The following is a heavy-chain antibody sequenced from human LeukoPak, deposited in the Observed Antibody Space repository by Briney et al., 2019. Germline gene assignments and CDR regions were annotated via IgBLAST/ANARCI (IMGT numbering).Heavy chain of an antibody. CDR2: IFYSGST. D-gene: IGHD1-26*01. V-gene: IGHV4-31*03. J-gene: IGHJ4*02. CDR1: GGSISSGNYY. CDR3: VRGGIVGTSTRIPLFDS. Sequence: SQTLSLTCTVSGGSISSGNYYWNWIRQHPEKSLEWIGYIFYSGSTYYNPSLKSRVTISVDTSKNQFSLKLSSVTAADTAVYYCVRGGIVGTSTRIPLFDSWGQGTLVTVSS.